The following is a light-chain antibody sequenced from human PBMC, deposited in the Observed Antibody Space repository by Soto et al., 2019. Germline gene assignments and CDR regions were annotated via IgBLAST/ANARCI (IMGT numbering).Light chain of an antibody. CDR2: SAS. CDR3: QQYENSPLT. V-gene: IGKV3-20*01. J-gene: IGKJ4*01. Sequence: PGERATLSCRASRTVDGNYLAWYHQKPGQPPRLXIHSASTRAPGIPDRFSGSGSGTDFTLTISRLEPEDFAVYYCQQYENSPLTFGGGTKVDIK. CDR1: RTVDGNY.